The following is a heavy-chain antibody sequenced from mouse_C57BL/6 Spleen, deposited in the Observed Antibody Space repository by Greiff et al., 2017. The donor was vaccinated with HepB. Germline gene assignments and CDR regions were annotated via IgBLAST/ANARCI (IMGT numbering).Heavy chain of an antibody. Sequence: VQLQQSGAELVRPGTSVKMSCKASGYTFTNYWIGWAKQRPGHGLEWIGDIYPGGGYTNYNEKFKGKATLTADKSSSTAYMQFSSLTSEDSAIYYCARKGENAMDYWGQGTSVTVSS. CDR1: GYTFTNYW. CDR2: IYPGGGYT. V-gene: IGHV1-63*01. J-gene: IGHJ4*01. CDR3: ARKGENAMDY.